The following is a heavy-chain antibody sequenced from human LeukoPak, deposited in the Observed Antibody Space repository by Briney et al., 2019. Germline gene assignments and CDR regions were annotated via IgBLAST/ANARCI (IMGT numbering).Heavy chain of an antibody. CDR2: IYYSGST. Sequence: WVRQAPGKGLEWIGSIYYSGSTYYNPSLKSRVTISVDTSKNQFSLKLSPVTAADTAVYYCARQVGYCSSTSCPSARFDPWGQGTLVTVSS. CDR3: ARQVGYCSSTSCPSARFDP. V-gene: IGHV4-39*01. J-gene: IGHJ5*02. D-gene: IGHD2-2*01.